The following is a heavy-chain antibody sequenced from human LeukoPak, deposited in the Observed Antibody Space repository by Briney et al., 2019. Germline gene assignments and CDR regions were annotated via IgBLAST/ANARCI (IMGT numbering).Heavy chain of an antibody. CDR2: MNPNSGNT. CDR3: ARLTIFGVVRYNWFDP. Sequence: ASVKVSCKASGYTFTSYGISWVRQATGQGLEWMGWMNPNSGNTGYAQKFQGRVTMTRNTSISTAYMELSSLRSEDTAVYYCARLTIFGVVRYNWFDPWGQGTLVTVSS. J-gene: IGHJ5*02. CDR1: GYTFTSYG. V-gene: IGHV1-8*02. D-gene: IGHD3-3*01.